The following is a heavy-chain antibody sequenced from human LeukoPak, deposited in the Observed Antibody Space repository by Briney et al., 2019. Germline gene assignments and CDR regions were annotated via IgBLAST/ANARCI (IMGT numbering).Heavy chain of an antibody. CDR1: GGSISSSIYY. D-gene: IGHD3-22*01. V-gene: IGHV4-39*01. CDR3: ARNSSRRDDYDSSVYRSGNWFDP. CDR2: IYYSGST. J-gene: IGHJ5*02. Sequence: PSETLSLTCTVSGGSISSSIYYWGWIRQPPGKGLEWIGSIYYSGSTDYNPSLKSRVTISVDTSKNQFSLKLSSVTAADTAVYYCARNSSRRDDYDSSVYRSGNWFDPWGQGTLVTVSS.